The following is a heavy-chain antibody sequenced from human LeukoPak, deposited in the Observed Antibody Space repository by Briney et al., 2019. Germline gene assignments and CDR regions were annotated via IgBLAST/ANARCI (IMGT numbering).Heavy chain of an antibody. D-gene: IGHD3-22*01. CDR2: FIPIFGSP. CDR3: AGFFYDSSGAAFDL. Sequence: GASVKVSCKATVPTFTSYAINWVRQAPGQGLAWMGGFIPIFGSPTYAQQFQGRVTFTTDESTYTAYMELSNLMSDDTAVFYCAGFFYDSSGAAFDLWGQGTMVTVSS. V-gene: IGHV1-69*05. J-gene: IGHJ3*01. CDR1: VPTFTSYA.